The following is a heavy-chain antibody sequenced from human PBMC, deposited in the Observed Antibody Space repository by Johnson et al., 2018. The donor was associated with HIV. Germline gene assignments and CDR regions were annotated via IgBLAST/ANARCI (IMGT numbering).Heavy chain of an antibody. CDR1: GFTFSSYW. CDR2: IKQDGSEK. J-gene: IGHJ3*02. D-gene: IGHD1/OR15-1a*01. Sequence: EVQLVEFGGGLVQPGGSLRLSCAASGFTFSSYWMSWVRQAPGKGLEWVANIKQDGSEKQSVDSVKGRFTISRDNAKNSLYLQMNSLRVEDAAVYYCAKDLGNWDSPRSAFDMWGQGTMVTVSS. V-gene: IGHV3-7*05. CDR3: AKDLGNWDSPRSAFDM.